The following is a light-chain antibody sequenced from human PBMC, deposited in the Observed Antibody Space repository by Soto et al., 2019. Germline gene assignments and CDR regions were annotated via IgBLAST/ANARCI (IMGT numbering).Light chain of an antibody. V-gene: IGKV3-15*01. CDR3: QQYNNWPPT. CDR1: QSVSSN. J-gene: IGKJ2*01. Sequence: EIVMTQSPATLSVSPGERATLSCRASQSVSSNLAWYQQKPGQAPRLLISGASTGATGVPARFSGSGSETEFTLTISSLQSEDSAVYYCQQYNNWPPTFGQGTKVDIK. CDR2: GAS.